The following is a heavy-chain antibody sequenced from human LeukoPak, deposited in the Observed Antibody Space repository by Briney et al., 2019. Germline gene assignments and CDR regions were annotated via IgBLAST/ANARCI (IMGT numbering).Heavy chain of an antibody. V-gene: IGHV3-11*01. CDR3: ARDLGSSSWYYAYYYFDY. Sequence: GGSLRLSCAASGFTFSDYYMSWIRQAPGKGLEWVSYISSSGSTIYYADSVKGRFTISRDDAKNSLYLQMNSLRAEDTAVYYCARDLGSSSWYYAYYYFDYWGQGTLVTVSS. CDR1: GFTFSDYY. CDR2: ISSSGSTI. J-gene: IGHJ4*02. D-gene: IGHD6-13*01.